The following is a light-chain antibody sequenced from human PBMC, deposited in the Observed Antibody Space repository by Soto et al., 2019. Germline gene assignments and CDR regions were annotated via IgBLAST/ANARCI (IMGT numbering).Light chain of an antibody. V-gene: IGKV1-5*01. Sequence: DIQMTQSPSTLSASVGDRVTITCRASQSISSWLPWYQQKPGKAPKLLIYDASSLESGVPSRFSGSGSGTEFTLTISSLQPDDFAPYYCEQYNSYSYTFGQGTKLEIK. J-gene: IGKJ2*01. CDR2: DAS. CDR3: EQYNSYSYT. CDR1: QSISSW.